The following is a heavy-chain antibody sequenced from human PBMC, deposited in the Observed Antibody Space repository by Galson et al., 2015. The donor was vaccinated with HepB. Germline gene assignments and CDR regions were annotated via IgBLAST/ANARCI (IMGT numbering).Heavy chain of an antibody. Sequence: SLRLSCAASGFTFSSYGMHWVRQAPGKGLEWVAVIWYDGSNKYYADSVKGRFTISRDNSKNTLYLQMNSLRAEDTAVYYCARDPQREGVPWFYQGTTFDIWGQGTMVTVSS. D-gene: IGHD3-10*01. CDR1: GFTFSSYG. CDR3: ARDPQREGVPWFYQGTTFDI. CDR2: IWYDGSNK. V-gene: IGHV3-33*01. J-gene: IGHJ3*02.